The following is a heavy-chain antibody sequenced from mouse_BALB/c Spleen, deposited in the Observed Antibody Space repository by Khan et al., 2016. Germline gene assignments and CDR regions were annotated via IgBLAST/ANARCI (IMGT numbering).Heavy chain of an antibody. CDR2: IFPGAGTT. CDR3: ARYYYSLYYAMDY. V-gene: IGHV1S132*01. D-gene: IGHD1-1*01. Sequence: VQLQESGAELVKPGASVKLSCKTSGYTFTSYWIQWVKQRPGQGLGWIGEIFPGAGTTYYNEKFKGKATLTIDTSSSTAYMQLSSLTSDDSAVYFCARYYYSLYYAMDYWGQGTSVTVSS. CDR1: GYTFTSYW. J-gene: IGHJ4*01.